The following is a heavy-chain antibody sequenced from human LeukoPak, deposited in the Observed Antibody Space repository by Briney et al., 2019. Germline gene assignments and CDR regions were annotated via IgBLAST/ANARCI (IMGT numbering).Heavy chain of an antibody. J-gene: IGHJ6*02. V-gene: IGHV1-46*01. CDR1: GYTFTSYY. CDR2: INPSSGGT. CDR3: ARVRYGMDV. Sequence: GASVKVSCKASGYTFTSYYMHWVRQAPGQGLEWMGIINPSSGGTAYAQRFQGRVTMTRDTSTSTVYMELSSLGSEDTAVYYCARVRYGMDVWGQGTTVTVSS.